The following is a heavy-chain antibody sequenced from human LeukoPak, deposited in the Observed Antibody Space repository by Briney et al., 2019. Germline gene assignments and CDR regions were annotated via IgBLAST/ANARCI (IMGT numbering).Heavy chain of an antibody. Sequence: GGSLRLSCAASGFTVSSNYMSWVRQAPGKGLEWVSVIYSGGSTYYADSVKGRFTISRDNSKNTLYLQMNSLRAEDTAVYYCARDSNFDWLFLPDYNWFDPWGQGALVTVSS. J-gene: IGHJ5*02. V-gene: IGHV3-66*01. CDR3: ARDSNFDWLFLPDYNWFDP. CDR1: GFTVSSNY. D-gene: IGHD3-9*01. CDR2: IYSGGST.